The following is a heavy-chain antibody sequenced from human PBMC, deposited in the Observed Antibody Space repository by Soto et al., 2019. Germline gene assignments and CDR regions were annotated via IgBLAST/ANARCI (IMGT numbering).Heavy chain of an antibody. CDR2: INPSGGST. CDR3: ARPSSAWEPPSSSDDFHI. CDR1: GYTFTSYY. J-gene: IGHJ3*02. V-gene: IGHV1-46*03. Sequence: ASVKVSCKASGYTFTSYYMHWVRQAPGQGLEWMGIINPSGGSTSYAQKFQGRVTMTRDTSTSTVYMELSSLRSEDTAVYYCARPSSAWEPPSSSDDFHIWRDAPTVSVS. D-gene: IGHD1-26*01.